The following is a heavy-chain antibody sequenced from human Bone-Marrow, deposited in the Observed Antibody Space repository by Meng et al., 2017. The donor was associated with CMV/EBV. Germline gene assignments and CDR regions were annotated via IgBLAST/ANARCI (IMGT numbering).Heavy chain of an antibody. CDR2: IYSGGST. CDR1: GFTFSNYA. J-gene: IGHJ4*02. V-gene: IGHV3-66*02. D-gene: IGHD3-3*01. Sequence: GESLKISCAASGFTFSNYAMSWVRQAPGKGLEWVSVIYSGGSTYYADSVKGRFTISRDNSKNTLYLQMNSLRAEDTAVYYCARGLSIGIFGVVSPYDYWGQGTLVTVSS. CDR3: ARGLSIGIFGVVSPYDY.